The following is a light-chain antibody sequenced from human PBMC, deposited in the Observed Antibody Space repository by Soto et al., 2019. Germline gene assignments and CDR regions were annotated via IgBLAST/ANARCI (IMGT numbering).Light chain of an antibody. V-gene: IGKV3-20*01. CDR3: QQYGSSLN. CDR2: GTS. J-gene: IGKJ4*01. CDR1: QSISTST. Sequence: EIVLSQSPGTLSLSPGERATLACRASQSISTSTLAWYQQKPGQAPRLLIYGTSTRAAGIPDRFIGAGAAADFTLTISRLENEALAVFYCQQYGSSLNFGGGTKVDIK.